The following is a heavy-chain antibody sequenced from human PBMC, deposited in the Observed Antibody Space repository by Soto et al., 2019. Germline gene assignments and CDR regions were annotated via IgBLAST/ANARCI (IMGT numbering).Heavy chain of an antibody. V-gene: IGHV2-5*02. CDR1: GFSLNTSGVG. CDR2: IYWDDDE. Sequence: ESGPTLVNPTHTLTLTCTFSGFSLNTSGVGVGWIRQPPGKALEWLALIYWDDDERYSPSLRSRLTITKDTSKNRVVLTMTNMDYVDTATYYCAHLSPVVGSTFDYWGQGTLVTVSS. D-gene: IGHD1-26*01. CDR3: AHLSPVVGSTFDY. J-gene: IGHJ4*02.